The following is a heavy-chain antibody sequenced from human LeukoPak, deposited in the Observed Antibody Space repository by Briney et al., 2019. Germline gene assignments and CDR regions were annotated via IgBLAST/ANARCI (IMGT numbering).Heavy chain of an antibody. J-gene: IGHJ5*02. CDR2: IWYDGSNK. CDR3: ARGLLTGGRGWFDP. V-gene: IGHV3-33*01. Sequence: GGSLRLSCAASGVTFSSYGMHWVRQAPGKGLEWVAVIWYDGSNKYYADSVKGRFTISRDNSKNTLYLQMNSLRAEDTAVYYCARGLLTGGRGWFDPWGQGTLVTVSS. D-gene: IGHD7-27*01. CDR1: GVTFSSYG.